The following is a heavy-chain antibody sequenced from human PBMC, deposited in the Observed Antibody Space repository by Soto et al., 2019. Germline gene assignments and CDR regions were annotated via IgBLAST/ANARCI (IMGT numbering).Heavy chain of an antibody. CDR1: GFIFSTYG. CDR3: TKEYIVGTTWGYFES. CDR2: ISYDGSNE. D-gene: IGHD1-1*01. J-gene: IGHJ4*02. V-gene: IGHV3-30*18. Sequence: QVQLVQSGGGVVQPGRSLRLSCVASGFIFSTYGMHWVRQVPGKGLEWVAHISYDGSNEYYADSVKGRFTVSRDNAKNTLDLKMNGLKTEDTALYYCTKEYIVGTTWGYFESWGQGALVIVSP.